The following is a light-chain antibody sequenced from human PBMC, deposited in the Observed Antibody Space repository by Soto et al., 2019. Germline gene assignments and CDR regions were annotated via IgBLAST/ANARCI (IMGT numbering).Light chain of an antibody. CDR2: GAS. J-gene: IGKJ1*01. V-gene: IGKV3-15*01. CDR1: QSVSSN. CDR3: HQYNNWPPKT. Sequence: TVMTQSPATLSVSPGERATLSCRARQSVSSNLAWYQQKPGQAPRLLIYGASTRATGIPARFSASGSGTEVTLTISILQTEDFAVYYFHQYNNWPPKTFGQGTKVEIK.